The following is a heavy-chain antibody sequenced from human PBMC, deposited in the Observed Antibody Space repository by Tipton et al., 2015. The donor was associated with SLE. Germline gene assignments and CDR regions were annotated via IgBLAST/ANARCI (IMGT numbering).Heavy chain of an antibody. CDR2: IYFTGST. D-gene: IGHD6-13*01. CDR3: AKGAYIAAAGSWDYFDS. J-gene: IGHJ4*02. CDR1: GGSMSSYY. Sequence: TLSLTCTVSGGSMSSYYWNWIRQPAGKGLEWIGRIYFTGSTKYNTSLRSRVTMSVDTSKNEFSLKLNSVTAADTAVYYCAKGAYIAAAGSWDYFDSWGQGTLVTVSS. V-gene: IGHV4-4*07.